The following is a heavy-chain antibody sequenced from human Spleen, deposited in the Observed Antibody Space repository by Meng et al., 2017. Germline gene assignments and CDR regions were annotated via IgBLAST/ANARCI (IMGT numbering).Heavy chain of an antibody. CDR1: GGSFSDYH. J-gene: IGHJ4*02. CDR3: ARGPTTMAHDFDY. D-gene: IGHD4-11*01. Sequence: QVQLQQWGAGLLKPSETLSLTCVVSGGSFSDYHWSWIRQPPGKGLEWIGEINHSGRANYNPSLKSRATISVDTSQNNLSLKLSSVTAADSAVYYCARGPTTMAHDFDYWGQGTLVTVSS. CDR2: INHSGRA. V-gene: IGHV4-34*01.